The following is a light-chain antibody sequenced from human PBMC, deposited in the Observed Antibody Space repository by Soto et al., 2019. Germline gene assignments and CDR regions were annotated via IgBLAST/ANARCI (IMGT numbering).Light chain of an antibody. CDR3: CSYAGSGTLV. V-gene: IGLV2-23*02. J-gene: IGLJ3*02. Sequence: QSVLTQPASVSGSPGQSITVSCTGTSSDVGRYDLVSWYQQHPGKAPKLMIYEVSKRPSGVSNRFTGSKSGNTASLTISGLQAEDEADYYCCSYAGSGTLVFGGGTQLTVL. CDR1: SSDVGRYDL. CDR2: EVS.